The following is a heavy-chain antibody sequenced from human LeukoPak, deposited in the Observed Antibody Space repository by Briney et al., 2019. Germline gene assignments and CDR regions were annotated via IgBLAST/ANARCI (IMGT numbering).Heavy chain of an antibody. CDR3: ARDRYGSDY. J-gene: IGHJ4*02. Sequence: GASVKVSCKASGYTFSAYCMHWVRQAPGQGLEWMGWINPKSGGTNYAQQFQDRVTMTRDTSVSSTYMELSRLRSDDTAIYYCARDRYGSDYWGQGTLVTVSS. D-gene: IGHD5-18*01. CDR2: INPKSGGT. CDR1: GYTFSAYC. V-gene: IGHV1-2*02.